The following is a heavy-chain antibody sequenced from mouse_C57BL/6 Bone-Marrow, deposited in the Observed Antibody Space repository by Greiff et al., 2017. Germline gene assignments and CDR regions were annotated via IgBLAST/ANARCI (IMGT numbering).Heavy chain of an antibody. Sequence: EVNLVESEGGLVQPGSSMKLSCTASGFTFRDYYMAWVRQVPEKGLEWVANINYDGSSTYYLDSLKSRFIISRDNTKNILYLQMSSLKSEETATYYCARDRGITTVVDYYARDYWGQGNSVTVSA. J-gene: IGHJ4*01. CDR1: GFTFRDYY. CDR3: ARDRGITTVVDYYARDY. D-gene: IGHD1-1*01. V-gene: IGHV5-16*01. CDR2: INYDGSST.